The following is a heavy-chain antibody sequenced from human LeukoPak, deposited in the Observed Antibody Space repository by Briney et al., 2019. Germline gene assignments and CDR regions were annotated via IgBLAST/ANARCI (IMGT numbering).Heavy chain of an antibody. CDR2: SGSGTNT. CDR3: AKSFGPVIAAAGTGAD. Sequence: GGSLRLSCAASGFTFSSYAMNWVRQAPGKGLEWVSISGSGTNTYYADSVKGRFTISRDNSKNTLYLQMNSLRAEDTAVYYCAKSFGPVIAAAGTGADWGQGTPVTVSS. CDR1: GFTFSSYA. D-gene: IGHD6-13*01. V-gene: IGHV3-23*01. J-gene: IGHJ4*02.